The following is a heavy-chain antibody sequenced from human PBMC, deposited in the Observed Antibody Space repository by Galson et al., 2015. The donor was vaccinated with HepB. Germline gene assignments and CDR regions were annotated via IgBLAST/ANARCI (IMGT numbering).Heavy chain of an antibody. D-gene: IGHD3-3*01. CDR2: ISAYNGNT. J-gene: IGHJ3*02. CDR3: ARDAINRLYYDFWSGSDAFDI. Sequence: SVKVSCKASGYTFTSYGISWVRQAPGQGLEWMGWISAYNGNTNYAQKLQGRVTMTTDTSTSTAYMELRSLRSDDTAVYYCARDAINRLYYDFWSGSDAFDIWGQGTMVTVSS. V-gene: IGHV1-18*01. CDR1: GYTFTSYG.